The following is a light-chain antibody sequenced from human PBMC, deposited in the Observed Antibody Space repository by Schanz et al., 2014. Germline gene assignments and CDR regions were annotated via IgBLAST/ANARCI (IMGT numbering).Light chain of an antibody. CDR3: QQRGNWPPIT. CDR2: DAS. J-gene: IGKJ5*01. CDR1: QSVSNNF. V-gene: IGKV3D-20*02. Sequence: EIVLTQSPATLSLSPGERATLSCGASQSVSNNFLAWYQQKPGLAPRLLIYDASRRATGIPDRFSGSGSGTDFTLTISRLEPEDFAVYYCQQRGNWPPITFGQGTRLEIK.